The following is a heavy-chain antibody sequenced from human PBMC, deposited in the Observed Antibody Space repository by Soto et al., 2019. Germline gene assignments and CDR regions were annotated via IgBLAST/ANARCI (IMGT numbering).Heavy chain of an antibody. CDR2: IGTAGDT. Sequence: EVQLVESGGGLVQPGGSLRLSCAASGFTFSSYDMHWVRQATGKGLEWVSAIGTAGDTYYPGSVKGRFTISRENAKNSLYLQMSSLRAGDTAVYYCARVAGTWGAFDIWGQGTMVTVSS. CDR3: ARVAGTWGAFDI. CDR1: GFTFSSYD. D-gene: IGHD6-13*01. V-gene: IGHV3-13*01. J-gene: IGHJ3*02.